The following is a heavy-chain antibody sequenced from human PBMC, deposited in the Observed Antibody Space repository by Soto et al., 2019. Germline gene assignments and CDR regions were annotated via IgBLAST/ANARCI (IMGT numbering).Heavy chain of an antibody. CDR2: IYPGDSDT. Sequence: ETLSLTCTVSGGSISSYYWSWIRQPPGKGLEWMGIIYPGDSDTRYSPSFQGQVTISADKSISTDYLQWSSLKASDTAMYYCARKDEWFDPWGQGTLVTVSS. CDR3: ARKDEWFDP. J-gene: IGHJ5*02. CDR1: GGSISSYY. D-gene: IGHD2-15*01. V-gene: IGHV5-51*01.